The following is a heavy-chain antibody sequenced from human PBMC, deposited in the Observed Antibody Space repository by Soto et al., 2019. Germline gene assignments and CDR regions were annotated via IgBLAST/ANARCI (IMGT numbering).Heavy chain of an antibody. CDR2: INTDGSST. J-gene: IGHJ4*02. CDR3: ARLKNIVGASANFDY. Sequence: GGSLRLSCTASGFSFSSYWMHWVRQAPGKGLVWVSRINTDGSSTSYADFVKGRFTISRDNAKNTLYLQMNSLRAEDTAVYYCARLKNIVGASANFDYWGQGTLVTVSS. D-gene: IGHD1-26*01. CDR1: GFSFSSYW. V-gene: IGHV3-74*01.